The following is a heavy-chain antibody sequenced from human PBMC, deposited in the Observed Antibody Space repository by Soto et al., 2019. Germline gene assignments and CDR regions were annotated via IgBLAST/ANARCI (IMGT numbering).Heavy chain of an antibody. Sequence: VKVSCKASGGTFSSYAISWVRQAPGQGLEWMGGIIPIFGTANYAQKFQGRVTITADESTSTAYMELSSLRSEDTAVYYCARDEDYYGSGRGDAFDIWGQGTMVTVSS. V-gene: IGHV1-69*01. CDR1: GGTFSSYA. CDR2: IIPIFGTA. CDR3: ARDEDYYGSGRGDAFDI. J-gene: IGHJ3*02. D-gene: IGHD3-10*01.